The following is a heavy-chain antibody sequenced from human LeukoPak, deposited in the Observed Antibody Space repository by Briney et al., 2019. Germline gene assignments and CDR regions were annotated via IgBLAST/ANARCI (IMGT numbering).Heavy chain of an antibody. V-gene: IGHV3-66*04. Sequence: GGSLRLSCAASGFTVSNDYMNWVRQAPGKGLEWVSVIYSGGNTYYADSVKGRFIVSRDNSKNTVNLQMNSLRVEDTAVYYCARHDWFEPWGQGTPATVSS. CDR1: GFTVSNDY. J-gene: IGHJ5*02. CDR2: IYSGGNT. CDR3: ARHDWFEP.